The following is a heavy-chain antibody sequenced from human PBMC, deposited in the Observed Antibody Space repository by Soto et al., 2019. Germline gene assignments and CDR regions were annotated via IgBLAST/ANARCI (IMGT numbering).Heavy chain of an antibody. CDR1: GFSLSTSGVG. CDR3: AHTTTRLTYYDFWSGPHAFDI. D-gene: IGHD3-3*01. V-gene: IGHV2-5*01. Sequence: QITLKESGPTLVKPTQTLTLTCTFSGFSLSTSGVGVGWIRQPPGKALEWLALIYWNDDKRYSPSLKSRLTITKDTSKNQVVLTMTNMDPVDTATYYCAHTTTRLTYYDFWSGPHAFDIWGQGTMVTVSS. CDR2: IYWNDDK. J-gene: IGHJ3*02.